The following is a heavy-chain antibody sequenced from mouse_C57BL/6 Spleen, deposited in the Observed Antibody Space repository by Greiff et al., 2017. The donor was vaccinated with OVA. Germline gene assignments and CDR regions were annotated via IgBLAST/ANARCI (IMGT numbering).Heavy chain of an antibody. CDR3: ARGSSGHYYFDY. Sequence: EVQLVESEGGLVQPGSSMKLSCTASGFTFSDYYMAWVRQVPEKGLEWVANINYDGSSTYYLDSLKSRFIISRDNAKNILYLQMSSLKSEDTATYYCARGSSGHYYFDYWGQGTTLTVSS. D-gene: IGHD3-2*02. V-gene: IGHV5-16*01. CDR1: GFTFSDYY. CDR2: INYDGSST. J-gene: IGHJ2*01.